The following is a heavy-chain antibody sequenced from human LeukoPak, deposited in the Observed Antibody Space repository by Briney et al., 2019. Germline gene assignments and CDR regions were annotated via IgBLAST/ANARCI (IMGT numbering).Heavy chain of an antibody. CDR3: ARQRVVVVPAANDNYYYYGMDV. J-gene: IGHJ6*04. Sequence: GESLKISCKGSGYSFTSYWISWVRQMPGKGLEWMGRIDPSDSHTNYSPSFQGHVTISADKSISTAYLQWSSLKASDTAMYYCARQRVVVVPAANDNYYYYGMDVWGKGTTVTVSS. CDR1: GYSFTSYW. CDR2: IDPSDSHT. D-gene: IGHD2-2*01. V-gene: IGHV5-10-1*01.